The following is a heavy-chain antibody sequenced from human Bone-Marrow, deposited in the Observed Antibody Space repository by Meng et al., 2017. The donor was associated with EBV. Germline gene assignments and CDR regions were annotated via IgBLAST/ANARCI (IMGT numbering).Heavy chain of an antibody. Sequence: QGEVVRAGAVVKKPGSSVTVSCKTAGGTFRRDAISWVRQAPGQGLEWMGGLIPLSDAPHYAQKFQGRVTITADESTSTHYLDLSGLRAEDTAVYYCASESGRGFTPDYWGQGTLVTVSS. CDR3: ASESGRGFTPDY. J-gene: IGHJ4*02. CDR2: LIPLSDAP. CDR1: GGTFRRDA. V-gene: IGHV1-69*01. D-gene: IGHD3-10*01.